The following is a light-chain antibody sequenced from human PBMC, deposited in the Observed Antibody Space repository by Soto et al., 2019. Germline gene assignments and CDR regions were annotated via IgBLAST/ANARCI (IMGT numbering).Light chain of an antibody. CDR1: QDIRNY. CDR3: QQYDNLLS. CDR2: DAS. V-gene: IGKV1-33*01. Sequence: DRQMTQSPSSLYASVGDRVTITCQASQDIRNYLNWYQQKLGKAPKLLIYDASNLETGVPPRFSGSGSGTDFTFTISSLQPEDIAAYYCQQYDNLLSFGEGTKVEIK. J-gene: IGKJ4*01.